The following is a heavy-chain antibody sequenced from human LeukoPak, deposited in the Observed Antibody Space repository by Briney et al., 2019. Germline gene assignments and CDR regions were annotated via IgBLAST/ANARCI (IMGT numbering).Heavy chain of an antibody. CDR3: ARDPDSSSHFDY. Sequence: ASVKVSCKASGGTFSSYAISWVRRAPGQGLEWMGWINPNSGGTNYAQKFQGRVTMTRDTSISTAYMELSRLRSDDTAVYYCARDPDSSSHFDYWGQGTLVTVSS. V-gene: IGHV1-2*02. D-gene: IGHD6-6*01. J-gene: IGHJ4*02. CDR1: GGTFSSYA. CDR2: INPNSGGT.